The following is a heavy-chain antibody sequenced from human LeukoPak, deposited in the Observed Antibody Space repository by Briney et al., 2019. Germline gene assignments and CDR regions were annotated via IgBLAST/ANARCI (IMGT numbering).Heavy chain of an antibody. J-gene: IGHJ4*02. V-gene: IGHV3-23*01. CDR3: AKRDYSDRSGYSPLFES. D-gene: IGHD3-22*01. CDR2: MTGSGGST. CDR1: GFTVSDNY. Sequence: GGSLRLSCAVSGFTVSDNYMTWVRQAPGKGLEWVSGMTGSGGSTLYADSVKGRFTISRDNSKSTLYLQMNCLRAEDTATYYCAKRDYSDRSGYSPLFESWGQGTLVTVSS.